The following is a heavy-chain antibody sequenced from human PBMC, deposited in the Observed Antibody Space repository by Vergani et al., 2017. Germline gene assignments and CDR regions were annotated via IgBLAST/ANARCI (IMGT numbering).Heavy chain of an antibody. CDR1: GGSISSYY. J-gene: IGHJ6*03. CDR2: SYYSGST. CDR3: ARGDDFWSGYYGFYYYYMVV. V-gene: IGHV4-59*01. Sequence: QVQLQESGPGLVKPSETLSLTCTVSGGSISSYYWSWIRQPPGKGLEWIGYSYYSGSTNYNPSLKSRVTISVDTSKNQFSLKLSSVTAADTAVYYCARGDDFWSGYYGFYYYYMVVWGKGTTVTVSS. D-gene: IGHD3-3*01.